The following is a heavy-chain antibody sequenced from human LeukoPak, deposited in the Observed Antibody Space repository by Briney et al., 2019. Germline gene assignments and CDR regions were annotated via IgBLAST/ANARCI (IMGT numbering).Heavy chain of an antibody. J-gene: IGHJ4*02. Sequence: GASVKVSCKASGYTFTDYYIHWVRQAPGQGLEWMGRINPDSGGTNDVQKFQGRVTMTRDTSISTVYMELSSLRSDDTAVYYCVREDTPATANYWGQGTLVTISS. CDR1: GYTFTDYY. CDR2: INPDSGGT. CDR3: VREDTPATANY. V-gene: IGHV1-2*06. D-gene: IGHD2-21*02.